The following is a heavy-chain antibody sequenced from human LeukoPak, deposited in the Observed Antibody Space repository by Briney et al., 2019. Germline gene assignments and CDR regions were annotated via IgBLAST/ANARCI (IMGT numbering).Heavy chain of an antibody. V-gene: IGHV1-3*01. CDR2: INAGNGNT. CDR1: GYTFTSYA. J-gene: IGHJ4*02. Sequence: GASVKVSCKASGYTFTSYAMHWVRQAPGQRLEWMGWINAGNGNTKYSQKFQGRVTITRDTSASTAYMELSSLRSEDTAVYYCARGSRRKDPEFDYWGQGTLVTVSS. D-gene: IGHD1-14*01. CDR3: ARGSRRKDPEFDY.